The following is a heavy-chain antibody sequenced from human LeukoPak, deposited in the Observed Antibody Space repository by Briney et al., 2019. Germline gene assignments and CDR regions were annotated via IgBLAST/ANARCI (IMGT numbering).Heavy chain of an antibody. J-gene: IGHJ6*02. V-gene: IGHV3-23*01. CDR1: GFNFRGYA. CDR3: AKEVVLGQTNYYYYGMDV. D-gene: IGHD6-6*01. CDR2: ISGSGARA. Sequence: GGSLRLSCAASGFNFRGYAMSWVRQAPGKGLEWVSAISGSGARAHYAESVRGRFTISRDNAQNTLHLQMSSLRAEDTAVYYCAKEVVLGQTNYYYYGMDVWGQGTTVTVSS.